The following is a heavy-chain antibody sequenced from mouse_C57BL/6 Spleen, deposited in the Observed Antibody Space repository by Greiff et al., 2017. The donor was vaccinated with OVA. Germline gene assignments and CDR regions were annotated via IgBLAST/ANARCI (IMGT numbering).Heavy chain of an antibody. Sequence: QVQLQQPGAELVKPGASVKMSCKASGYTFTSYWITWVKQRPGQGLEWIGDIYPGSGSTNSNEKFKSKATLTVDTSSSTAYMQLSSLTSEDSAVYYCAREDITTVDYARDDWGQGTSVTVSS. D-gene: IGHD1-1*01. CDR2: IYPGSGST. CDR1: GYTFTSYW. V-gene: IGHV1-55*01. CDR3: AREDITTVDYARDD. J-gene: IGHJ4*01.